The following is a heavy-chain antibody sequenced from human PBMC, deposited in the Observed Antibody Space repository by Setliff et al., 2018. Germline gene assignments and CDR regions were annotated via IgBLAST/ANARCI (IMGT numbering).Heavy chain of an antibody. D-gene: IGHD4-17*01. V-gene: IGHV3-48*01. CDR3: AKTVTTVTAFAEYFQH. CDR2: ISSSSSTI. CDR1: GFTFSSYS. Sequence: GGSLRLSCAASGFTFSSYSMNWVRQAPGKGLEWVSYISSSSSTIYYADSVKGRFTISRDNSKNTLYLQMNSLRAEDTAVYYCAKTVTTVTAFAEYFQHWGQGTLVTVSS. J-gene: IGHJ1*01.